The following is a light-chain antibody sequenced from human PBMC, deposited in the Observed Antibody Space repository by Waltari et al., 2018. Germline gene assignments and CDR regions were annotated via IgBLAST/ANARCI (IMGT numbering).Light chain of an antibody. V-gene: IGKV1-39*01. J-gene: IGKJ3*01. Sequence: DIQMTQSTSSLSASVGDRVIITCRASQNINNYLNWYQQKPGKAPKLLIYASSNLQGGVPSRFSGDGSGTDFTLTISTLQPEDFATYYCQQSSSSPITFGPGTKVDVK. CDR2: ASS. CDR3: QQSSSSPIT. CDR1: QNINNY.